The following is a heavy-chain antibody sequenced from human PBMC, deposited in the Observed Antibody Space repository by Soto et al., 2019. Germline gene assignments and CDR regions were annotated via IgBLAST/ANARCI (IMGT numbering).Heavy chain of an antibody. Sequence: QVHLVESGGGVVQPGGSLTLSCAASGFTFSSYAIHWVRQAPGKGLEWVSVIWHDGSNKIYADSVKGRFTISRDNSKNTLYLQMHSLRAEDTDIYYCARGVAADVYAFDIWGQGTIVTVSS. V-gene: IGHV3-33*01. D-gene: IGHD6-13*01. J-gene: IGHJ3*02. CDR3: ARGVAADVYAFDI. CDR1: GFTFSSYA. CDR2: IWHDGSNK.